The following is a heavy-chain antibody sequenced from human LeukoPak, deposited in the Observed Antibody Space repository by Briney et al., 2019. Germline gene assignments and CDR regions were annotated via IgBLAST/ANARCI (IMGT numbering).Heavy chain of an antibody. J-gene: IGHJ4*02. V-gene: IGHV1-2*02. CDR2: INPSGGST. CDR3: ARRIAAAGLDY. D-gene: IGHD6-13*01. CDR1: GYTFSGYY. Sequence: GASVKVSCKASGYTFSGYYMHWVRQAPGQGLEWMGIINPSGGSTSYAQKFQGRVTMTRDTSISTAYMELSRLRSDDTAVYYCARRIAAAGLDYWGQGTLVTVSS.